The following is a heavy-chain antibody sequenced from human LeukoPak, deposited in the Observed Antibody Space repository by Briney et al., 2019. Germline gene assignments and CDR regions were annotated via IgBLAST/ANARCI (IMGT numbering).Heavy chain of an antibody. D-gene: IGHD2-21*01. J-gene: IGHJ4*02. CDR1: GFTFSSYG. CDR3: AKLGDTSGRAH. Sequence: GGSLRLSCAASGFTFSSYGMHWVRQAPGKGLEWVAVISYDGSNKYYADSVKGRFTISRDNSKNTLYLQMNSLRAEDTAVYYCAKLGDTSGRAHWGQGTLVTVSS. V-gene: IGHV3-30*18. CDR2: ISYDGSNK.